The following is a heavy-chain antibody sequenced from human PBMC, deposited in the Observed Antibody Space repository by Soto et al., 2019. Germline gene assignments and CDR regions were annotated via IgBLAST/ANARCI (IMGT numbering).Heavy chain of an antibody. CDR3: ARGFIPEDY. CDR1: GYTFTSYG. V-gene: IGHV1-18*01. J-gene: IGHJ4*02. Sequence: ASVKVSCKASGYTFTSYGISWVRQAPGQGLEWMGWINTSNGNTKYEQRFQGGVTLTTDPSTSTVFLVLTNLKFDDTAVYYCARGFIPEDYWGQGTLVTVSS. CDR2: INTSNGNT. D-gene: IGHD3-16*01.